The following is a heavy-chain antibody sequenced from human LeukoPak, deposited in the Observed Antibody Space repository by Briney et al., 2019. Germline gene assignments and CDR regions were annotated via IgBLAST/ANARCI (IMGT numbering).Heavy chain of an antibody. Sequence: ASVKVSCKASGYTFTSYGISWVRQAPGQGLEWMGWINPNSGGTSYAQSFQGRVTMTRDTSNSTVYMELSRLRSDDTAVYYCARNVVGATGPDYWGQGTLVTVSS. D-gene: IGHD1-26*01. V-gene: IGHV1-2*02. CDR2: INPNSGGT. CDR1: GYTFTSYG. CDR3: ARNVVGATGPDY. J-gene: IGHJ4*02.